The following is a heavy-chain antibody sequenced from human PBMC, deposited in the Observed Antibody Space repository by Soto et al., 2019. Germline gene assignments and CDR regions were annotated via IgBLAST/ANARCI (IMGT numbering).Heavy chain of an antibody. Sequence: QVQLVESGGGVVQPGRSLRLSCAASGFTFSSYGMHWVRQAPGKGLEWVAVIWYDGSNKYYADSVKGRFTISRDNSKNTLYLQMNSLRAEDTAVYYCARMVYYYDSSGYYDGYYFYYWGQGTLVTVSS. V-gene: IGHV3-33*01. CDR3: ARMVYYYDSSGYYDGYYFYY. J-gene: IGHJ4*02. D-gene: IGHD3-22*01. CDR2: IWYDGSNK. CDR1: GFTFSSYG.